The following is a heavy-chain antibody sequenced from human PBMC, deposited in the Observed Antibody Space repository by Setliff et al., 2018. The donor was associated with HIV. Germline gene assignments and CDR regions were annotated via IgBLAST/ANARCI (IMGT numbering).Heavy chain of an antibody. V-gene: IGHV4-34*01. J-gene: IGHJ4*02. CDR2: INHSGKT. CDR1: GGSFSGYY. Sequence: SETLSLTCAVYGGSFSGYYWSWIRQPPGKGLEWIGEINHSGKTYYNPSLKSRVTMSADTSKNRFSLKLTSVTAADTAVYYCASSVGFRDFWGQGTPVTVSS. CDR3: ASSVGFRDF. D-gene: IGHD3-10*01.